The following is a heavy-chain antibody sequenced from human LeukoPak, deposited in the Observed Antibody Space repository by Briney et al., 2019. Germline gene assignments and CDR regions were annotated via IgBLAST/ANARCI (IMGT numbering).Heavy chain of an antibody. CDR2: INPTGGST. CDR1: GYTFTSYY. J-gene: IGHJ5*02. V-gene: IGHV1-46*01. CDR3: ARITISGIHYRWFDP. D-gene: IGHD1-26*01. Sequence: ASVKVSCKASGYTFTSYYMHWVRQAPGEGLEWMGIINPTGGSTSYAQKFQGRVTMTRDTSTSTVYMELSSLRSEDTAMYYCARITISGIHYRWFDPWGQGTQVTVSS.